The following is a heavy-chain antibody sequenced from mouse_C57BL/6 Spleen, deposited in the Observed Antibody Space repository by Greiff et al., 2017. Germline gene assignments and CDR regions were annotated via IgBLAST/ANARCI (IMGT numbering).Heavy chain of an antibody. D-gene: IGHD1-1*01. CDR1: GYTFTSYD. J-gene: IGHJ1*03. CDR3: ARERAYYYGSSYVRYFDV. V-gene: IGHV1-85*01. CDR2: IYPRDGST. Sequence: QVQLQQSGPELVKPGASVKLSCKASGYTFTSYDINWVKQRPGQGLEWIGWIYPRDGSTKYNEKFKGKATLTVDTSSSTAYMELHSVASEGSAVYFCARERAYYYGSSYVRYFDVWGTGTTVTVSS.